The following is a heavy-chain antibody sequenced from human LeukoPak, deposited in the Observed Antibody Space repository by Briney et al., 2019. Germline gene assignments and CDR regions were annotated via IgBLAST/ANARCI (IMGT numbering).Heavy chain of an antibody. V-gene: IGHV4-59*12. CDR2: IYYSGST. CDR3: ARDGGSYWFDP. J-gene: IGHJ5*02. Sequence: SETLSLTCTVSGESISGFYWTWIRQPPGKGLEWIGYIYYSGSTNYNPSLKSRVTISVDTSKNQFSLNLRSMTAADTALYYCARDGGSYWFDPWGPGTLVTVSS. CDR1: GESISGFY. D-gene: IGHD1-26*01.